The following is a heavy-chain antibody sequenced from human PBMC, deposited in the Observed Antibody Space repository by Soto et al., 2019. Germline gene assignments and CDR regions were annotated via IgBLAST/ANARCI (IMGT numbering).Heavy chain of an antibody. J-gene: IGHJ6*02. D-gene: IGHD2-15*01. CDR2: ISSSSSYI. Sequence: EVQLVESGGGLVKPGGSLRLSCAASGFTFSSYSMNWVRQAPGKGLEWVSSISSSSSYIYYADSVKGRFTISRDNAKNSLYLQMNSLRAEDTAVGYCARDRVVVVAAPYYYYGMDVWGQGTTVTVSS. CDR3: ARDRVVVVAAPYYYYGMDV. V-gene: IGHV3-21*01. CDR1: GFTFSSYS.